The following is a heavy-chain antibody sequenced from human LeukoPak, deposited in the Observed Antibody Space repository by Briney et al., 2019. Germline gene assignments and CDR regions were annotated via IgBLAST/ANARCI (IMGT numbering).Heavy chain of an antibody. Sequence: ASVKVSCKASGYTFTGYYMHWVRQAPGQGLEWMGWINPNSGGTNYEQKFQGRVTMTRDTSISTAYMELSRLRSDDTAVYYRASVSMFPSEFDISGYYPYYFDYWGQGTLVTVSS. CDR2: INPNSGGT. CDR3: ASVSMFPSEFDISGYYPYYFDY. J-gene: IGHJ4*02. V-gene: IGHV1-2*02. CDR1: GYTFTGYY. D-gene: IGHD3-22*01.